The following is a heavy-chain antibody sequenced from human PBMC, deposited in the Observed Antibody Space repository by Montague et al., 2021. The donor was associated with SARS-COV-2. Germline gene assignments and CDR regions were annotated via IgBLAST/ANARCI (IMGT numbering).Heavy chain of an antibody. D-gene: IGHD5-18*01. Sequence: SETLSLTCTVSGASVGSSDWGWIRQSPGKGLEWIGYFCSVGSFDYNPSLRSRATISRDTSKNQLSLKVRSVTAADTAVYYCARETMTADAFDIWGQGTMVTVSS. CDR2: FCSVGSF. CDR3: ARETMTADAFDI. CDR1: GASVGSSD. V-gene: IGHV4-59*02. J-gene: IGHJ3*02.